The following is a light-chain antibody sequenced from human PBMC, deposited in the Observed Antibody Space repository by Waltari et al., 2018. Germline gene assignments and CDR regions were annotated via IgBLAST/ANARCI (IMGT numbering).Light chain of an antibody. J-gene: IGLJ2*01. CDR1: SSDVGGFHY. V-gene: IGLV2-8*01. Sequence: QSALTQPPSASGSPGQSVTLSCTGTSSDVGGFHYFPWYQQHPGKPPKLIIFEVTKRPSGVPDRFSGSKSGNTASLTVSGLQSEDEADYYCSSYGGNNNILFGGGTKLSVL. CDR3: SSYGGNNNIL. CDR2: EVT.